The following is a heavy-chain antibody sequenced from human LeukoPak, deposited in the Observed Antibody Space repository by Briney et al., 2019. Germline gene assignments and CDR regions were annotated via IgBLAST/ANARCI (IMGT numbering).Heavy chain of an antibody. CDR2: RNPNSGNT. CDR1: GYTFTSYD. J-gene: IGHJ6*02. CDR3: ARGQFLEWLLPGDYYYGMDV. D-gene: IGHD3-3*01. V-gene: IGHV1-8*01. Sequence: GASVKVSCKASGYTFTSYDINWVRQATGQGLEWMGWRNPNSGNTGYAQKFQGRVTMTRNTSISTAYMELSSLRSEDTAVYYCARGQFLEWLLPGDYYYGMDVWGQGTTVTVSS.